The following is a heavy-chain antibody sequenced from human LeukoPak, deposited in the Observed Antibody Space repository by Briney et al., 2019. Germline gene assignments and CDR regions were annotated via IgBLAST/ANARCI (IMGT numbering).Heavy chain of an antibody. D-gene: IGHD3-9*01. CDR2: ISGSGGST. J-gene: IGHJ4*02. CDR1: GFTFSGYA. CDR3: AKDRKNYDILTGYRD. V-gene: IGHV3-23*01. Sequence: GGSLRLSCAASGFTFSGYAMSWVRQAPGKGLEWVSAISGSGGSTYYADSVKGRFTISRDNSKNTLYLQMNSLRAEDTAVYYCAKDRKNYDILTGYRDWGQGTLVTVSS.